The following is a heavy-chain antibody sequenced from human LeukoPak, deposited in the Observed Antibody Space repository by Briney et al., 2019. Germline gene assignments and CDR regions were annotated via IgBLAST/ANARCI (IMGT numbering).Heavy chain of an antibody. CDR2: FDPEDGET. J-gene: IGHJ4*02. D-gene: IGHD3-22*01. CDR1: GYTLTELS. Sequence: ASVKVSCKGSGYTLTELSMHWVRQAPGKGLEWMGGFDPEDGETIYAQKFQGRVTMTEDTSADTAYMELSSLRSEDTAVYYCATAMHFYDSSPYYFDYWGQGTLVTVSS. CDR3: ATAMHFYDSSPYYFDY. V-gene: IGHV1-24*01.